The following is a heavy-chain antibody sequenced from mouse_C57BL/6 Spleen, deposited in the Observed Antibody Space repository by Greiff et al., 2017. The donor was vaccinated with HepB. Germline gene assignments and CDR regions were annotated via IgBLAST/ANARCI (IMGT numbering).Heavy chain of an antibody. CDR1: GYTFTDYN. CDR3: ARDIYDGSSYVGFAY. J-gene: IGHJ3*01. Sequence: VQLQQSGPELVKPGASVKMSCKASGYTFTDYNMHWVKQSHGKSLEWIGYINPNNGGTSYNQKFKGKATLTVNKSSSTAYMELRSLTSEDSAVYYCARDIYDGSSYVGFAYWGQGTLVTVSA. V-gene: IGHV1-22*01. CDR2: INPNNGGT. D-gene: IGHD1-1*01.